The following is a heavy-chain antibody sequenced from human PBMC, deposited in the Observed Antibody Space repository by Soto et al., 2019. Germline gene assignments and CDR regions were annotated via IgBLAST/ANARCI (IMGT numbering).Heavy chain of an antibody. CDR1: GYSFTSDW. CDR2: IDPSDSYT. J-gene: IGHJ5*02. Sequence: GESLKISCKGSGYSFTSDWISRTRQMTGKGLEWMGRIDPSDSYTNYSPSFQGHVTISADKSISTAYLQWSSLKASDTVMYDCARHVVATINWFDPWGQGTLVTVSS. CDR3: ARHVVATINWFDP. V-gene: IGHV5-10-1*01. D-gene: IGHD5-12*01.